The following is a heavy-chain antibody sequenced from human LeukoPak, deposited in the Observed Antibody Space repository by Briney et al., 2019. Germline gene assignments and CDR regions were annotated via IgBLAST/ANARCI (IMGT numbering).Heavy chain of an antibody. CDR1: GFSFGDHY. J-gene: IGHJ5*02. D-gene: IGHD3-3*01. Sequence: GGSLRLSCAASGFSFGDHYMSWIRQAPGKGLEWVSYISGSGSTIYYAASVRGRFTISRDNAKNSLYLQMNSLRAEDTAIYYCAREGITIFGVANSNWFDPWGQGTLVTVSS. CDR3: AREGITIFGVANSNWFDP. CDR2: ISGSGSTI. V-gene: IGHV3-11*01.